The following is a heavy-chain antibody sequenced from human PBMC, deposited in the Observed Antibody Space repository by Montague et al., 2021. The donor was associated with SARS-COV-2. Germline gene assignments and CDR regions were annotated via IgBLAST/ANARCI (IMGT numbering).Heavy chain of an antibody. D-gene: IGHD4-17*01. CDR2: IDWDDDK. CDR1: GFSLSTSGVC. CDR3: ARILTTVTLFNGYYAGMDV. Sequence: PALVKPTQTLTLTCTFSGFSLSTSGVCVSWIRQPPGKALEWLALIDWDDDKYYSPSLKTRLTISKDTSKNQVVLTMTNMDPVDTATYYCARILTTVTLFNGYYAGMDVWGQGTTVTVSS. V-gene: IGHV2-70*01. J-gene: IGHJ6*02.